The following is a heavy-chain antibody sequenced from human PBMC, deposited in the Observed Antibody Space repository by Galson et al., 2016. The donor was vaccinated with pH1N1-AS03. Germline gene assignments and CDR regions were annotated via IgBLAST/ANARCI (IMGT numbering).Heavy chain of an antibody. J-gene: IGHJ4*02. CDR3: VRDGTMAIIDY. V-gene: IGHV3-74*01. CDR2: INSDGSST. CDR1: GFTLSSYW. Sequence: SLRLSCAASGFTLSSYWMHWVRQAPGKGLVWVSRINSDGSSTIYADSVKGRFTISRDNAKNTLYLQMNSLRAEDTAVSYCVRDGTMAIIDYWGQGTLVTVSS. D-gene: IGHD5-24*01.